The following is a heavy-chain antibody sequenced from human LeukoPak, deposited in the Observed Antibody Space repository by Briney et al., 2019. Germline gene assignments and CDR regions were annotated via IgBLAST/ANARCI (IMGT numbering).Heavy chain of an antibody. Sequence: SQTLSLTCTVSGGSISSGDYYWSWIRQPPGKGLEWIGYIYYSGSSNYNPSLKSRVTIAVDTSKNQFSLKLSSVTAADTAVYYCARSIPASGMVYYYGMDVWGQGTTVTVSS. D-gene: IGHD6-13*01. CDR2: IYYSGSS. J-gene: IGHJ6*02. CDR1: GGSISSGDYY. V-gene: IGHV4-30-4*01. CDR3: ARSIPASGMVYYYGMDV.